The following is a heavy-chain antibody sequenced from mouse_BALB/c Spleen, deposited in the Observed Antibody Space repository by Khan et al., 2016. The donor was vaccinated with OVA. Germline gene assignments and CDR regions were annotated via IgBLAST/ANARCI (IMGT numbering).Heavy chain of an antibody. CDR3: ARDGSRYNYAMDY. CDR1: GYSITSDYA. J-gene: IGHJ4*01. D-gene: IGHD2-3*01. Sequence: VQLKESGPGLVKPSQSLSLTCTVTGYSITSDYAWNWIQQFPGNKLEWMGYISYSGSTNYNPALKSRISITRDTSKNQFFLQLNSVTTEDTATYYCARDGSRYNYAMDYWGQGTSVTVSS. V-gene: IGHV3-2*02. CDR2: ISYSGST.